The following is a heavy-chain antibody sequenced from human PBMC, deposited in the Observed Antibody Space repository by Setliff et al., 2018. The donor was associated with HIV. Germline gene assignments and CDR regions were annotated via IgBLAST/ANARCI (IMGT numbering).Heavy chain of an antibody. CDR3: ARQARPLYYCDSSGPTGGDWFDP. J-gene: IGHJ5*02. Sequence: ASVKVSCKASGYTFTGYYMHWVRQAPGQGLEWMGWINPNSGGTNYAQKFQGRVTMTRDTSISTAYMELSRLRSDDTAVYYCARQARPLYYCDSSGPTGGDWFDPWGQGTLVTVSS. CDR2: INPNSGGT. V-gene: IGHV1-2*02. D-gene: IGHD3-22*01. CDR1: GYTFTGYY.